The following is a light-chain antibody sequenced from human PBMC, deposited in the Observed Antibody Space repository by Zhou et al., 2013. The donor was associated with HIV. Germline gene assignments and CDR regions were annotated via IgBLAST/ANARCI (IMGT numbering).Light chain of an antibody. Sequence: DIQMTQSPSTLSASVGDRVTITCRASQSISSWLAWYQQKPGKAPKLLIYKASSLESGVPSRFSGSGSGTEFTLTISSLQPDDVAIYYCQQYGELPITFGQGTRLEIK. CDR2: KAS. J-gene: IGKJ5*01. V-gene: IGKV1-5*03. CDR1: QSISSW. CDR3: QQYGELPIT.